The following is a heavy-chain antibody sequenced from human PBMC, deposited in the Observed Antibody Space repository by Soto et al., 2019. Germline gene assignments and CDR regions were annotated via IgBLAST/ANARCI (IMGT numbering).Heavy chain of an antibody. CDR2: INHSGST. J-gene: IGHJ6*03. CDR3: ARAIVVVIPGYYYYMDV. Sequence: SETLSLTCAVYGGSFSGYYWSWIRQPPGKGLEWIGEINHSGSTNYNPSLKSRVTISVDTSKNQFSLKLSSVTAADTAVYYCARAIVVVIPGYYYYMDVWGKGTTVTVSS. D-gene: IGHD2-15*01. V-gene: IGHV4-34*01. CDR1: GGSFSGYY.